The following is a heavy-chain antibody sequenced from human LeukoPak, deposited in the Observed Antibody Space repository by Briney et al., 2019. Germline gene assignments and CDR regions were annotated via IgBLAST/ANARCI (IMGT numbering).Heavy chain of an antibody. J-gene: IGHJ6*03. CDR3: ASNSGYDLDYYYMDV. CDR1: GFTVSSNY. Sequence: GGSLRLSCAASGFTVSSNYMSWVRQAPGKGLESVSVIYSGGSTYYADSVKGRFTISRDNSKNTLYLQMNSLRAEDTAVYYCASNSGYDLDYYYMDVWGKGTTVTVSS. V-gene: IGHV3-53*01. CDR2: IYSGGST. D-gene: IGHD5-12*01.